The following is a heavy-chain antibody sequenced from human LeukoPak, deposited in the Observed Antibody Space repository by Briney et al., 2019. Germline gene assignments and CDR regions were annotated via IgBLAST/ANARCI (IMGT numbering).Heavy chain of an antibody. J-gene: IGHJ3*02. Sequence: SETLSLTCTVSGDSISSYYWSWIRQPPGKGLECIGYIYYSGSTNYNPSLKSRVTISVDTSKNQFSLKLSSVTAADTAVYYCARGGIRYSYGPQAPFDIWGQGTMVTVSS. V-gene: IGHV4-59*01. CDR1: GDSISSYY. CDR3: ARGGIRYSYGPQAPFDI. CDR2: IYYSGST. D-gene: IGHD5-18*01.